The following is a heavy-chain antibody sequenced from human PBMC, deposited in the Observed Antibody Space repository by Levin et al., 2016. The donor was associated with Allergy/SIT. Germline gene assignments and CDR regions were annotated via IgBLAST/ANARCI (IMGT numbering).Heavy chain of an antibody. V-gene: IGHV5-10-1*01. CDR1: GYSFTSYW. CDR3: ARRDYTNYDWFDP. CDR2: IDPSDSYT. J-gene: IGHJ5*02. Sequence: GESLKISCKGSGYSFTSYWITWVRQMPGKGLEWMGRIDPSDSYTNYSPSFQGHVTISADKSINTAYLQWSGLRASDTGIYFCARRDYTNYDWFDPWGQGTLVIVSS. D-gene: IGHD4-11*01.